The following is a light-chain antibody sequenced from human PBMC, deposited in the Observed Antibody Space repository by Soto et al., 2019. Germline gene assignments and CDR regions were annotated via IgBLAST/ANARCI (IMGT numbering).Light chain of an antibody. CDR2: DAS. CDR1: QSVGSY. Sequence: EIVLPQSPPTLSLSPGAGVTIXCRASQSVGSYLAWYQQKLGQAPRLLIYDASKRATGIPARFSGSGSGTVFTLTINSLEPEDFAVYYCQQRNYWPITFGQGTRLEI. V-gene: IGKV3-11*01. CDR3: QQRNYWPIT. J-gene: IGKJ5*01.